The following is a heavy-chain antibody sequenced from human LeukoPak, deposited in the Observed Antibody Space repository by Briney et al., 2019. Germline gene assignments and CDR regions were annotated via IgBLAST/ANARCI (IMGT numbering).Heavy chain of an antibody. CDR1: GGSISSSSYY. D-gene: IGHD6-19*01. CDR2: IYYSGST. V-gene: IGHV4-39*01. CDR3: ARRSLLYSSGFDY. J-gene: IGHJ4*02. Sequence: SETLSLACTVSGGSISSSSYYWGWIRQPPGKGLEWSGSIYYSGSTYYNPSLKSRVTISVDTSKNQFSLKLSSVTAADTAVYYCARRSLLYSSGFDYWGQGTLVTVSS.